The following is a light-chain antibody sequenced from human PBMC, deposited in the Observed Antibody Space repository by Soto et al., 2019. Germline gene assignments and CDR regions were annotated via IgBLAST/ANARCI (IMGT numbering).Light chain of an antibody. Sequence: IVMTQTPLSLSVTPGQPASISCESSQSLLHSDGKTYLSWYLQKPGQPPQLLTYEVSNRFYGVPDRCSGSGSGTDFTLKISRVEVEDVGVYYCMQSIRGLTFGQGTRLEIE. CDR1: QSLLHSDGKTY. J-gene: IGKJ5*01. CDR3: MQSIRGLT. V-gene: IGKV2D-29*01. CDR2: EVS.